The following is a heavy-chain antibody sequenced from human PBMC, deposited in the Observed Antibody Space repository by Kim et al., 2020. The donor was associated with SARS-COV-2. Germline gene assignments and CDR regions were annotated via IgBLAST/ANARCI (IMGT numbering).Heavy chain of an antibody. Sequence: ASVKVSCKTSGYSFTSYGISWVRQAPRQGLEWMGWISVYSGNTKYAQKFQGRVTMTTDASTTTAYMELRSLRSDDTAVYYCATAERARYYSDSSGYAYWGQGTLVTVSS. D-gene: IGHD3-22*01. CDR3: ATAERARYYSDSSGYAY. J-gene: IGHJ4*02. CDR1: GYSFTSYG. V-gene: IGHV1-18*01. CDR2: ISVYSGNT.